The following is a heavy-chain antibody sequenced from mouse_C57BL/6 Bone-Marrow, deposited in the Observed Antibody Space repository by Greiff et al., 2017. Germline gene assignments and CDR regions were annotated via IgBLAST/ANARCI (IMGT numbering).Heavy chain of an antibody. CDR2: IDPANGNT. Sequence: VQLQQSVAELVRPGASVKLSCTASGFNIKNTYMHWVKQRPEQGLEWIGRIDPANGNTKYAPKFQGKATITADTASNTAYLQISSLTSEDTAIYYCAVYDGYLYYFDYWGQGTTLTVSS. CDR1: GFNIKNTY. J-gene: IGHJ2*01. D-gene: IGHD2-3*01. CDR3: AVYDGYLYYFDY. V-gene: IGHV14-3*01.